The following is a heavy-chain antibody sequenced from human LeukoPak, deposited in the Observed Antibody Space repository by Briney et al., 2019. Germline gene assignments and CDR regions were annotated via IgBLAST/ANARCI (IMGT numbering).Heavy chain of an antibody. CDR3: ARGLSSSWYGNWFDP. Sequence: ASVKVSCKASGYTFTSYYMHWVRQAPGQGLEWMGIINPSGGSTSYAQKFQGRVTMTRNTSISTAYMELSSLRSEDTAVYYCARGLSSSWYGNWFDPWGQGTLVTVSS. V-gene: IGHV1-46*01. J-gene: IGHJ5*02. CDR1: GYTFTSYY. D-gene: IGHD6-13*01. CDR2: INPSGGST.